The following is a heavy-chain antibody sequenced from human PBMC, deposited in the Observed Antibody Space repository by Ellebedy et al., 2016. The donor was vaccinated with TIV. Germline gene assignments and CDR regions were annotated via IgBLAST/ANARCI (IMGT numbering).Heavy chain of an antibody. Sequence: GESLKLSCKGFGYTFTNYWIGWVRQMPGKGLEWMGIVYPGDSDTRYSPSFHGQVTISADKSISTAYLQWSSLKASDTAIYFCARRGFGEPGQWYYGMGVWGQGTTVTVSS. V-gene: IGHV5-51*01. CDR2: VYPGDSDT. CDR3: ARRGFGEPGQWYYGMGV. CDR1: GYTFTNYW. D-gene: IGHD3-10*01. J-gene: IGHJ6*02.